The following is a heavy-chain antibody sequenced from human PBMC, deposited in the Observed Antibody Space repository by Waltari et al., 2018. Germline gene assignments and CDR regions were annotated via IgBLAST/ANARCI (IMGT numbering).Heavy chain of an antibody. Sequence: QVQLQQWGAGLLKPSETLSLTCAVYGGSFRGFYWSWIRQPPGKGLEWIGEINHSGSTNYNPSLKSRVAISVDTSKNQFSLKLSSVTAADTAVYYCARGLPPYYYGSGKYGMDVWGQGTTFTVSS. CDR3: ARGLPPYYYGSGKYGMDV. CDR2: INHSGST. D-gene: IGHD3-10*01. J-gene: IGHJ6*02. CDR1: GGSFRGFY. V-gene: IGHV4-34*01.